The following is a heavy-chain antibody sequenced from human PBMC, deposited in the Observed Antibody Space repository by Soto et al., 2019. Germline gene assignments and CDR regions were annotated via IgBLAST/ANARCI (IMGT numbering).Heavy chain of an antibody. V-gene: IGHV4-30-2*01. CDR3: ARASTVTTFGWYFDL. Sequence: QLQLQESGSGLVKPSQTLSLTCAVSGGSISSGGHSWSWIRQPPGKGLEWIGYIYHSGSTYYNPSLKSRVTISVDRSKNQFSLKLSSVTAADTAVYYCARASTVTTFGWYFDLWGRSTLVTVSS. D-gene: IGHD4-17*01. J-gene: IGHJ2*01. CDR1: GGSISSGGHS. CDR2: IYHSGST.